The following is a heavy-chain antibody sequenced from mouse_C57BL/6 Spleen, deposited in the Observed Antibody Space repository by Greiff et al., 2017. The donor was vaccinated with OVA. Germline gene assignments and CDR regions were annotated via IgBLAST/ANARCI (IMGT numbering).Heavy chain of an antibody. CDR2: INYDGSST. D-gene: IGHD1-1*01. CDR3: ARGSGSSSAWFAY. CDR1: GFTFSDYY. J-gene: IGHJ3*01. V-gene: IGHV5-16*01. Sequence: EVKLVESEGGLVQPGSSMKLSCTASGFTFSDYYMAWVRQVPEKGLEWVANINYDGSSTYYLDSLKSRFIISRDNAKNILYLQMSSLKSEDTATYYCARGSGSSSAWFAYWGQGTLVTVSA.